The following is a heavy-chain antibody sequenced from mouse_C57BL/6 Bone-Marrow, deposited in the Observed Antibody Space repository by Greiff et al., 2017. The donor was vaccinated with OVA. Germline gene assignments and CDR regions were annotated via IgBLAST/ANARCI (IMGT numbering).Heavy chain of an antibody. V-gene: IGHV1-53*01. CDR1: GYTFTSYW. Sequence: VQLQQPGTELVKPGASVKLSCKASGYTFTSYWMHWVKQRPGQGLEWIGNINPSNGGTNYNEKFKSKATLTVDKSSSTAYMQLSSLTSEDSAVYYCARPLYYGSTYYYAMDYWGQGTSVTVSS. CDR2: INPSNGGT. D-gene: IGHD1-1*01. J-gene: IGHJ4*01. CDR3: ARPLYYGSTYYYAMDY.